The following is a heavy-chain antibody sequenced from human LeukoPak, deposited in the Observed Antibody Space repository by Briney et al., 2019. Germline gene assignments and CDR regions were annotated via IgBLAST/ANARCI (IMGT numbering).Heavy chain of an antibody. CDR1: GYTFTGYY. CDR2: INPNSAGT. Sequence: ASVKVSCKASGYTFTGYYMHWVRQAPGQGLEWMGWINPNSAGTNYAQKFQGRVTMTRDTSISTAYMELSRLRSDDTAVYYCATVRTRGYSDYDAFDYWGQGTLVTVSS. J-gene: IGHJ4*02. CDR3: ATVRTRGYSDYDAFDY. V-gene: IGHV1-2*02. D-gene: IGHD5-12*01.